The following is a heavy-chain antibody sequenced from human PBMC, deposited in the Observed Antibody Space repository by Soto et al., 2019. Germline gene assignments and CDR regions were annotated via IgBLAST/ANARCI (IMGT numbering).Heavy chain of an antibody. Sequence: QVQLVQSGAEVKKPGSSVKVSCKASGGTFASYAISWVRQAPGQGLEWMGAIIPIFATPNYAQKFQGRLTIFADTSTNTAYMELSSLRSEDTAVYYCARNENPFYFVSSDISGRDWFDPWGQGTLVTVSS. D-gene: IGHD3-22*01. CDR1: GGTFASYA. J-gene: IGHJ5*02. CDR2: IIPIFATP. CDR3: ARNENPFYFVSSDISGRDWFDP. V-gene: IGHV1-69*06.